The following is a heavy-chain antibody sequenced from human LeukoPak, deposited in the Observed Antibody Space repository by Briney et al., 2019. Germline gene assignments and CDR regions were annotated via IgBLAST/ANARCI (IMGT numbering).Heavy chain of an antibody. V-gene: IGHV4-34*01. CDR2: INHSGST. CDR3: ARGAGIAAAGTKGKDWFDP. Sequence: SETLSLTCAVYGGSFSGYYWSWIRQPPGKGLEWIGEINHSGSTYYNPSLKSRVTISVDTSKNQFSLKLSSVTAADTAVYYCARGAGIAAAGTKGKDWFDPWGQGTLVTVSS. J-gene: IGHJ5*02. CDR1: GGSFSGYY. D-gene: IGHD6-13*01.